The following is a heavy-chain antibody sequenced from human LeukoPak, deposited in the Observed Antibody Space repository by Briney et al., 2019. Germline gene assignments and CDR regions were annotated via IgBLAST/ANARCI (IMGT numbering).Heavy chain of an antibody. Sequence: GGSLRLSCAASGFTFSSYWMHGVRQAPGKGLVWVSRINSDGSSTSYADSVKGRFTISRDNSENTVYLEINNLRTEDTAVYDCARDRRAVAVYFDYWGQGTLVIVSS. D-gene: IGHD6-19*01. V-gene: IGHV3-74*01. CDR1: GFTFSSYW. CDR2: INSDGSST. CDR3: ARDRRAVAVYFDY. J-gene: IGHJ4*02.